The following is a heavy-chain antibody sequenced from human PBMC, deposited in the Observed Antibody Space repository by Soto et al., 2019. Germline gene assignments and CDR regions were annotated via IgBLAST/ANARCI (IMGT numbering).Heavy chain of an antibody. Sequence: PGGSLRISCAVSGFTFSGSTMHWVRQSSGKGLEWVGHIRTKGNNYATEYAASVKGRFSISRNDSEYTTSLQMNSLKTEDTAVYYCIGRPFSIWGQGTLVTVSS. CDR3: IGRPFSI. D-gene: IGHD2-15*01. J-gene: IGHJ4*02. CDR1: GFTFSGST. CDR2: IRTKGNNYAT. V-gene: IGHV3-73*01.